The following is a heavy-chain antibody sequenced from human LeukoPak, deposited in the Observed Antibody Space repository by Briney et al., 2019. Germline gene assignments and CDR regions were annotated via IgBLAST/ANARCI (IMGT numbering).Heavy chain of an antibody. J-gene: IGHJ4*02. CDR1: GESFSGYY. Sequence: PSETLSLTCAVYGESFSGYYWSWIRQPPGKGLEWIGEINHSGSTNYNPSLKSRVTISVDTSKNQFSLKLSSVTAADTAVYYCTRGTAWGYYGSGSYYYWGQGTLVTVSS. CDR2: INHSGST. CDR3: TRGTAWGYYGSGSYYY. V-gene: IGHV4-34*01. D-gene: IGHD3-10*01.